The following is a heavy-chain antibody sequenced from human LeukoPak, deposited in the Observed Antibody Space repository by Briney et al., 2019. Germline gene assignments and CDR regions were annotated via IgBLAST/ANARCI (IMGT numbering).Heavy chain of an antibody. CDR2: ISYDGSNK. J-gene: IGHJ4*02. D-gene: IGHD3-10*01. CDR3: ARGITMVRVFDY. V-gene: IGHV3-30*04. CDR1: GFTFSNFA. Sequence: SGGSLRLSCAATGFTFSNFAMHWVRQAPGKGLEWVAVISYDGSNKYYADSVKGRFTISRDNSKNTLYLQMNSLRAEDTAVYYCARGITMVRVFDYWGQGTLVTVST.